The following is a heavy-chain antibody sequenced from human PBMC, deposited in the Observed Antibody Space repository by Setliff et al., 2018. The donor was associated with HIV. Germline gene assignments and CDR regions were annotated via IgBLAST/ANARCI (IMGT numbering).Heavy chain of an antibody. CDR3: ARLRVKQLVPEALDI. J-gene: IGHJ3*02. D-gene: IGHD6-6*01. CDR2: IHNSGNT. Sequence: SETLSLTCSLSGDSMSTYYWSWIRQTAGKGLEWIGRIHNSGNTNYNPSFMSRVSMSVDTSKSQFSLKLSSVTAADTAVYSCARLRVKQLVPEALDIWGQGTMVTVSS. V-gene: IGHV4-4*07. CDR1: GDSMSTYY.